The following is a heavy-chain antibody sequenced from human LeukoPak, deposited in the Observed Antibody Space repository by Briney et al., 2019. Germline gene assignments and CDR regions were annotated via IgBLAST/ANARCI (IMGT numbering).Heavy chain of an antibody. Sequence: GGSLRLSCAASGLTFSSYGMHWVRQAPGKGLEWVAVIWYDGSNKYYADSVKGRFTISRDNSKNTLYLQMNSLRAEDTAVYYCARAQGYYDSSGYPIDYWGQGTLVTVSS. CDR3: ARAQGYYDSSGYPIDY. V-gene: IGHV3-33*01. CDR2: IWYDGSNK. J-gene: IGHJ4*02. D-gene: IGHD3-22*01. CDR1: GLTFSSYG.